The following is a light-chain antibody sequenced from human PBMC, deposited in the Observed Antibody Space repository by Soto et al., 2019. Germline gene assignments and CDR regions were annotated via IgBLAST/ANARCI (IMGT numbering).Light chain of an antibody. CDR3: QQDGSSPKLT. J-gene: IGKJ4*01. Sequence: EIVLTQSPGTLYLSPGERATLSCRASQSVSRRYLAWYQQKPGQAPRLLIYGAYSRATGFTDRFSGSGFGTHLTLTISRLGPEDFAEYYCQQDGSSPKLTFGGGNKVEIK. CDR1: QSVSRRY. V-gene: IGKV3-20*01. CDR2: GAY.